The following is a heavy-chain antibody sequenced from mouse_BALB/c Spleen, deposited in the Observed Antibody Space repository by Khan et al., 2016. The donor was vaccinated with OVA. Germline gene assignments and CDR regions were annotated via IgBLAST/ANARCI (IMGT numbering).Heavy chain of an antibody. CDR1: GFSLTNYG. D-gene: IGHD2-10*01. CDR3: ARQPYYHYNIMDY. Sequence: QVQLKQSGPGLVAPSQSLSITCTISGFSLTNYGVHWVRQPPGKGLEWLVVIWSDGNTTYNSALKSRLTISKDNSKSQVFLKMNSLQTDDTAMYFCARQPYYHYNIMDYWGRGTSVTVSS. V-gene: IGHV2-6-1*01. J-gene: IGHJ4*01. CDR2: IWSDGNT.